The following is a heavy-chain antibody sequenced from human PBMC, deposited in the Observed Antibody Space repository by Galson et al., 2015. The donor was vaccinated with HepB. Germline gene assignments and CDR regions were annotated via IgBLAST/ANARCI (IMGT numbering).Heavy chain of an antibody. D-gene: IGHD6-13*01. CDR3: AFLPAGIGSRDY. CDR1: RLPFSDYY. J-gene: IGHJ4*02. Sequence: SLRLSCAASRLPFSDYYMNWIRQAPGKGLEWLSYISSDGTTTFHADSVKGRFTISRDNAKNSLYLQMNSLRADDTAVYYCAFLPAGIGSRDYWGQGVLVTVSS. CDR2: ISSDGTTT. V-gene: IGHV3-11*01.